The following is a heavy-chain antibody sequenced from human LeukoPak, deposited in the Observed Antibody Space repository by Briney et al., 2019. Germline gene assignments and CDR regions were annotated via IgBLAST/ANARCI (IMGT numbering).Heavy chain of an antibody. V-gene: IGHV1-2*06. CDR3: ATAIVVVTAMPFDY. J-gene: IGHJ4*02. CDR2: INPNSGGT. D-gene: IGHD2-21*02. Sequence: ASVKVSCKASGYTFTGYYMHWVRQAPGRGLEWMGRINPNSGGTNYAQKFQGRVTMTRDTSISTAYMELSRLRSDDTAVYYCATAIVVVTAMPFDYWGQGTLVTVSS. CDR1: GYTFTGYY.